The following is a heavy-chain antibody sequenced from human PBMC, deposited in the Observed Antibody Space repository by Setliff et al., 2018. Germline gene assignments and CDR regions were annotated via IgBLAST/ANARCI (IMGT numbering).Heavy chain of an antibody. CDR3: ARGLSYYDSSGYLLAPYAFDI. CDR2: INQSGST. V-gene: IGHV4-34*01. CDR1: GGSFNSYY. D-gene: IGHD3-22*01. Sequence: SETLSLTCAVYGGSFNSYYWSWIRQPPGKGLEWIGEINQSGSTNYNPSLKSRVTMSVDTSKNQFSLKLSSVTAADTAVYYCARGLSYYDSSGYLLAPYAFDIWGKGTMVTV. J-gene: IGHJ3*02.